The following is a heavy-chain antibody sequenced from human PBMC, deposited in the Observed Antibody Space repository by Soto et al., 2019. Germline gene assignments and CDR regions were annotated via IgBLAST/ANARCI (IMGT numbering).Heavy chain of an antibody. V-gene: IGHV3-21*01. CDR2: ASSGT. Sequence: EVQLVESGGGLVKPGGSLRLSCEASGFTFSKYNMNWVRQAPGKGLEWVSSASSGTYADSVKGRFTISRDNAKNSLFLQINSLRAEDTAVYYCAREASGSGYPLDYWGQGTLVTVSS. J-gene: IGHJ4*02. CDR1: GFTFSKYN. CDR3: AREASGSGYPLDY. D-gene: IGHD3-22*01.